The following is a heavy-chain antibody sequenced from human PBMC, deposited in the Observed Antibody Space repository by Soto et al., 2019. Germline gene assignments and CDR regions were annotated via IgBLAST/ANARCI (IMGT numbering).Heavy chain of an antibody. V-gene: IGHV3-74*01. CDR1: GFIFTGHW. CDR2: INNDGGAT. Sequence: EEQVVESGGGLVQPGGSLRLSCAASGFIFTGHWMRWVRQGPGKGLDWVSGINNDGGATFYADSVKGRFTISRDNSNNMVYLQMNSLGAEDSAVYYCGTVFDLWGHGTQVTVSS. J-gene: IGHJ5*02. CDR3: GTVFDL. D-gene: IGHD4-4*01.